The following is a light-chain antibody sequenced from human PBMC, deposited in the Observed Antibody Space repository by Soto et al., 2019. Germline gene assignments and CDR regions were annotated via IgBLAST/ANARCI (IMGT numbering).Light chain of an antibody. CDR2: AAS. CDR3: LQLKSFPLS. V-gene: IGKV1-9*01. CDR1: QGISSS. J-gene: IGKJ4*01. Sequence: IQLTQSPSSLSASVGDRVTITCRASQGISSSLAWYQQQPGKAPKLLIYAASTLQSGVPSRFSGSGAGTDFTLTISSLQPEEFATYYCLQLKSFPLSFGGGTTGEIK.